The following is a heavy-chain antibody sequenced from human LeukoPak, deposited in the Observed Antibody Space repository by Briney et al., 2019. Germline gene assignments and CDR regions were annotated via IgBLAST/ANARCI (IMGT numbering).Heavy chain of an antibody. CDR1: GFTFSSYW. CDR3: ARYSSAWNFDY. D-gene: IGHD6-25*01. CDR2: INDDGSNS. Sequence: PGGSLRLSCAASGFTFSSYWMHWVRQAPGKGLVWVSRINDDGSNSNYADSMKGRFTISRDNAKNTLYLQMSSLRAEDTAVYYCARYSSAWNFDYWGQGTLVTVSS. J-gene: IGHJ4*02. V-gene: IGHV3-74*01.